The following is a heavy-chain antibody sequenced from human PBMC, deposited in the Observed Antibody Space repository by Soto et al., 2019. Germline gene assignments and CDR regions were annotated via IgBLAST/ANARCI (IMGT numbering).Heavy chain of an antibody. J-gene: IGHJ5*02. D-gene: IGHD6-6*01. CDR2: INPNSGGT. Sequence: QVKLVQSGAEVKKPGASVKVSCKAYGYTFTGYYIHWVRQAPGQGLEWMGWINPNSGGTNYAQKFQGRVTMTRDTSISTAYMELSRLRSDDTAVYYCARDEVAPRPVGWFDPWGQGTLVTVSS. CDR3: ARDEVAPRPVGWFDP. V-gene: IGHV1-2*02. CDR1: GYTFTGYY.